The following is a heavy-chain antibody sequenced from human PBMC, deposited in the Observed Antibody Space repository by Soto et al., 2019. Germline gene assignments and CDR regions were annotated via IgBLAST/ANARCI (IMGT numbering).Heavy chain of an antibody. J-gene: IGHJ4*02. Sequence: QVQLQESGPGLVKPSETLSLTCTVSGGSISSYYWNWIRQPPGKGLEWIGYIYFRGSTNYNPSLTSRVPISVDTCKNQFSLTLSSVTAADTAVYYCARDPGGRYDYWGQGTLVTVSS. CDR2: IYFRGST. V-gene: IGHV4-59*01. CDR1: GGSISSYY. D-gene: IGHD2-15*01. CDR3: ARDPGGRYDY.